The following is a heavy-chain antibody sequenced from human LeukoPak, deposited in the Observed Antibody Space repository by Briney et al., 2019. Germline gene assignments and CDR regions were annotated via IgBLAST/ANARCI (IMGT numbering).Heavy chain of an antibody. V-gene: IGHV3-48*03. J-gene: IGHJ4*02. CDR3: ARGGGATYY. D-gene: IGHD3-16*01. CDR1: GFTFSSYE. CDR2: ISNSGSSI. Sequence: GGSLRLSCAASGFTFSSYEMNWVRLAPGKGLEWLSYISNSGSSIHYADSVKGRFTISRDNAKNSLYLQMNSLRAEDTAVYYCARGGGATYYWGQGTLVTVSS.